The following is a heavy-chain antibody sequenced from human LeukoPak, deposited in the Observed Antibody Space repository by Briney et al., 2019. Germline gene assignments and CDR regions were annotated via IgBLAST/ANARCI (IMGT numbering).Heavy chain of an antibody. CDR3: ARWGYYGSGGYFDY. J-gene: IGHJ4*02. D-gene: IGHD3-10*01. CDR1: GFTFSSYA. V-gene: IGHV3-23*01. CDR2: ISGSGGST. Sequence: GGSLRLSCAASGFTFSSYAMSWVRQAPGKGLEWVSAISGSGGSTYYADSVKGRFTISRDNAKNSLYLQMNSLRAEDTAVYYCARWGYYGSGGYFDYWGQGTLVTVSS.